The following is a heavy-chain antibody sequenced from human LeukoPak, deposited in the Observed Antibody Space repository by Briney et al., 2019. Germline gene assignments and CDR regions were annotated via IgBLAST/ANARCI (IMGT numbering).Heavy chain of an antibody. Sequence: ASVKVSCKASGGTFSSYAISWVRQAPGQGLEWMGGIIPIFGTANYAQKFQGRVTITADESTSTAYMELSSLRSEDTAVYYCARDKGSGWYRFDYWGQGTLVTVSS. D-gene: IGHD6-19*01. CDR1: GGTFSSYA. CDR3: ARDKGSGWYRFDY. V-gene: IGHV1-69*13. J-gene: IGHJ4*02. CDR2: IIPIFGTA.